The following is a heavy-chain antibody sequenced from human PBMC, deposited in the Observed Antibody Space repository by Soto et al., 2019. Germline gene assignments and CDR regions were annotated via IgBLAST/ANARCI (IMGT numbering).Heavy chain of an antibody. J-gene: IGHJ4*02. CDR3: ARVVGSSSHDFDY. Sequence: SVKVSCKASGGTFSSYAISWVRQAPGQGLEWMGGIIPIFGTANYAQKFQGRVTITADESTSTAYMELSSLRSEDTAVYYCARVVGSSSHDFDYWGQGTLVTVSS. CDR2: IIPIFGTA. CDR1: GGTFSSYA. D-gene: IGHD6-6*01. V-gene: IGHV1-69*13.